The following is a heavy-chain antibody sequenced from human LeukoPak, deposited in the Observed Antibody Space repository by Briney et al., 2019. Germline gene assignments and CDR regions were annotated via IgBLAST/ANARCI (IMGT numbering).Heavy chain of an antibody. J-gene: IGHJ4*02. CDR1: GFTFSSYS. CDR2: ISSSSSYI. Sequence: PGGSLRLSCAASGFTFSSYSMNWVRQAPGKGLEWVSSISSSSSYIYYADSVKGRFTISRDNAKNSLYLQMNSLRAEDTAVYYCARTKSSGYYWMGVDYWGQGTLVTVSS. D-gene: IGHD3-22*01. CDR3: ARTKSSGYYWMGVDY. V-gene: IGHV3-21*01.